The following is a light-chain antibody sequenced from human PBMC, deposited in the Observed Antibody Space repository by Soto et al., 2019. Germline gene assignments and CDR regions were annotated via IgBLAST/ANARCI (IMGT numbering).Light chain of an antibody. J-gene: IGKJ1*01. V-gene: IGKV1-5*03. CDR1: QTISSW. Sequence: DIQMPQYPSTLSGSVGDRVTITCLASQTISSWLAWYQQKPGKAPKLLIYKASTLKSGVPSRFSGSGSGTEFTLTISSLQPDDFATYYCQHYNSYSEAFGQGTKVDI. CDR2: KAS. CDR3: QHYNSYSEA.